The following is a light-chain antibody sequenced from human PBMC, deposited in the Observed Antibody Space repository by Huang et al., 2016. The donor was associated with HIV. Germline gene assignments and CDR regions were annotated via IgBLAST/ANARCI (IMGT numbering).Light chain of an antibody. J-gene: IGKJ1*01. CDR2: LAS. CDR3: MQALQTPRT. CDR1: QSLPESNTYPY. V-gene: IGKV2-28*01. Sequence: DIVMTQSPLSLSVNLGEPASISCRSSQSLPESNTYPYLDWYVQKPGQSPRLLIYLASTRATGVPERFSGSGSGTDFTLKISGVEAEDVGVYYCMQALQTPRTFGQGTRVEI.